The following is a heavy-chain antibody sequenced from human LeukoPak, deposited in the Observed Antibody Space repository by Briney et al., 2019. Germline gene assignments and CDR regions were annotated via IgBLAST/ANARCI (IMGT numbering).Heavy chain of an antibody. D-gene: IGHD6-13*01. J-gene: IGHJ5*02. V-gene: IGHV3-30*03. CDR3: ARKPSSSWFNWFDP. Sequence: PGGSLRLSCAASGFSFSDFGMHWVRQAPGKGLEWVAVISYDESNEYYADSVKGRFTISRDNSKNTLYLQMNSLRAEDTAVYYCARKPSSSWFNWFDPWGQGTLVTVSS. CDR1: GFSFSDFG. CDR2: ISYDESNE.